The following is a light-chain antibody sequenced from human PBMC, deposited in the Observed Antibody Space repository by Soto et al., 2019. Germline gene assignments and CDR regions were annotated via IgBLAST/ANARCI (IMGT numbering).Light chain of an antibody. CDR2: GAS. J-gene: IGKJ5*01. Sequence: EIVLTQSPGTLSLSPGERATLSCRASQSVTSNYLAWYQQKPGQAPRLLVYGASSRATGISDRFSGSGSGTDFTLTTNRLEPEDFAVYYCQHYVSPPITFGQGTRLEIK. V-gene: IGKV3-20*01. CDR3: QHYVSPPIT. CDR1: QSVTSNY.